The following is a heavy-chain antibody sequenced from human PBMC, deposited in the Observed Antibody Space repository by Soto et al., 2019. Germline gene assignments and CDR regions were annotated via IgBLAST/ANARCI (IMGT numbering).Heavy chain of an antibody. V-gene: IGHV3-48*03. D-gene: IGHD3-22*01. CDR1: GFTFSSYE. CDR2: ISSSGSTI. J-gene: IGHJ4*02. Sequence: EVQLVESGGGLVQPGGSLRLSCAASGFTFSSYEMNWVRQAPGKGLEWVSYISSSGSTIYYADSVKGRFTISRDNAKNSLYLQMNSLRAEDTAVYYCARDYYYDSSGYYYWGQGTLVTVS. CDR3: ARDYYYDSSGYYY.